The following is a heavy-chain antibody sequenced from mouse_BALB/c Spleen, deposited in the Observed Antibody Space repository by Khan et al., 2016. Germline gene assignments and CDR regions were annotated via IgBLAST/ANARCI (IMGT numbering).Heavy chain of an antibody. D-gene: IGHD2-2*01. J-gene: IGHJ3*01. CDR2: ILPGGGTS. V-gene: IGHV1-9*01. CDR3: ARMRDGYDPWFAY. CDR1: SYTFSSYW. Sequence: QVQLQQSGAELVKPGASVKISCKATSYTFSSYWIEWVKQRPGHGLEWIGEILPGGGTSNYNEKFRGKATFTADIFSNTANMQLSSLTSEDSAVYYCARMRDGYDPWFAYWGQGTLVTVSA.